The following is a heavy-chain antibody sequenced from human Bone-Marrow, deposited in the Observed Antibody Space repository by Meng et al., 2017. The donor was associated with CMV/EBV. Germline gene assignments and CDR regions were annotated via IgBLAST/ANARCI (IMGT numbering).Heavy chain of an antibody. V-gene: IGHV3-21*01. CDR3: ARDSKAAVGWFDP. J-gene: IGHJ5*02. CDR2: ISSSSSYI. CDR1: GFTFSSYS. D-gene: IGHD6-13*01. Sequence: GESLKISCAASGFTFSSYSMNWVRQAPGKGLEWVSSISSSSSYIYYADSVKGRFTISRDNAKNSLYLQMNSLRAEDTAVYYCARDSKAAVGWFDPWGQGTLVNVSS.